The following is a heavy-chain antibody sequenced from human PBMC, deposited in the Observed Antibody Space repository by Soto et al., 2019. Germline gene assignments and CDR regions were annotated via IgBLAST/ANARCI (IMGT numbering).Heavy chain of an antibody. J-gene: IGHJ4*02. Sequence: ASVKVSCKASGYTFTSYGISWVRQAPGQGLEWMGGISAYNGNTNYAQKLQGRVTMTTDTSTSTAYMELRSLRSDDTAVYYCARVPMVVPAAMWCDYWGQGTLVTVSS. V-gene: IGHV1-18*01. CDR2: ISAYNGNT. CDR3: ARVPMVVPAAMWCDY. D-gene: IGHD2-2*01. CDR1: GYTFTSYG.